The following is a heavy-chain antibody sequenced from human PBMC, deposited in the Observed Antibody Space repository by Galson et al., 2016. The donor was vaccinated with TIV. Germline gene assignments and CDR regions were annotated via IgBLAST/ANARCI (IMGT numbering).Heavy chain of an antibody. D-gene: IGHD3-22*01. CDR2: ISGGGGST. V-gene: IGHV3-23*01. J-gene: IGHJ4*02. CDR1: GFTFSSYA. CDR3: AKIDSSGYNHGGRFVY. Sequence: SLRLSCAASGFTFSSYAITWVRQAPGKGLEWISAISGGGGSTYHTDSVKGRFTISRDNSKNTVFLQMNSLRAEDTAVYYCAKIDSSGYNHGGRFVYWGQGTLVTVSS.